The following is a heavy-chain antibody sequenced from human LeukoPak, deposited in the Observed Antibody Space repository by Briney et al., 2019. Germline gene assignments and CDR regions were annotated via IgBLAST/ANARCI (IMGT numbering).Heavy chain of an antibody. CDR1: GYTFTGYY. CDR3: ARWYCSSTSCYGFDP. V-gene: IGHV1-2*04. CDR2: INPNSGGT. Sequence: ASVKVSCKASGYTFTGYYMHWVRQAPGQGLEWMGRINPNSGGTNYAQKFQGWVTMTRDTSISTAYMELSRLRSDDTAVYYCARWYCSSTSCYGFDPWGQGTLVTVSS. J-gene: IGHJ5*02. D-gene: IGHD2-2*01.